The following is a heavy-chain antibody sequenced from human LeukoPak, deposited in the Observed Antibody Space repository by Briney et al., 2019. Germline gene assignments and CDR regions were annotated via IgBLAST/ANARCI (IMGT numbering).Heavy chain of an antibody. V-gene: IGHV4-39*01. CDR2: IYYSGST. CDR1: SGSISSSSYY. D-gene: IGHD3-3*01. Sequence: SETLSLTCTVSSGSISSSSYYWGWIRQPPGKGLEWIGSIYYSGSTYYNPSLKSRVTISVDTSKNQFSLKLSSVTAADTAVYYCARLSPWGYDFWSGYYNNWFDPWGQGTLVTVSS. J-gene: IGHJ5*02. CDR3: ARLSPWGYDFWSGYYNNWFDP.